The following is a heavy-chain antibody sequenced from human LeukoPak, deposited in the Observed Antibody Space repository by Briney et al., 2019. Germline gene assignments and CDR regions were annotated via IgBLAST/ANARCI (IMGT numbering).Heavy chain of an antibody. CDR2: INPNSGGT. J-gene: IGHJ6*02. CDR3: AHMAPYYYYGMDV. V-gene: IGHV1-2*02. D-gene: IGHD5-24*01. CDR1: GYTFTGYY. Sequence: ASVKVSCKASGYTFTGYYMHWVRQAPGQGLEWMGWINPNSGGTNYAQKFQGRVTMTRDTSISTAYMELSRLRSDDTAVYYCAHMAPYYYYGMDVWGQGTTVTVSS.